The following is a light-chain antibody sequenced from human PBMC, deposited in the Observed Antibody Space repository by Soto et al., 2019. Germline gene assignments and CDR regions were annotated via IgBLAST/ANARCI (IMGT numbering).Light chain of an antibody. CDR1: QGISTF. CDR3: QQANSFPRT. Sequence: DIQMTQSPSSLSTSVGDRVTITCRASQGISTFLNWYQQKPGKAPRLLIYAASRLQSGVPARFSGSGSGTDFTLTISSLQPEDFATYYCQQANSFPRTFGQGTRLEIK. V-gene: IGKV1-12*01. J-gene: IGKJ5*01. CDR2: AAS.